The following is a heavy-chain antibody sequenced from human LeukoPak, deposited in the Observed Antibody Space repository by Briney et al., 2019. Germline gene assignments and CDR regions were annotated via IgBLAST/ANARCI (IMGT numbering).Heavy chain of an antibody. CDR1: GGSFGSSY. CDR2: INHSGST. Sequence: SETLSLTCALFGGSFGSSYWSWVRQPPGKGLEWVGEINHSGSTNYNPSLKSRVSISLDTSQDQFSRKLSSVTAADTAVYYCARGLIAARQWYYYMDVWGKGTTVTVSS. CDR3: ARGLIAARQWYYYMDV. D-gene: IGHD6-6*01. V-gene: IGHV4-34*01. J-gene: IGHJ6*03.